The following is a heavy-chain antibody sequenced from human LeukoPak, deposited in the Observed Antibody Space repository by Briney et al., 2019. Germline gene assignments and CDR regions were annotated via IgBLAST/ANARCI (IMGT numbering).Heavy chain of an antibody. D-gene: IGHD2-21*02. CDR3: ARATQIVVVTAILFDP. J-gene: IGHJ5*02. CDR2: INPNSGGT. V-gene: IGHV1-2*02. Sequence: ASVKVSCKASGYTFTGYYMHWVRQAPGQGLEWMGWINPNSGGTNYAQKFQGRVTMTRDTPISTAYMELSRLRSDDTAVYYCARATQIVVVTAILFDPWGQGTLVTVSS. CDR1: GYTFTGYY.